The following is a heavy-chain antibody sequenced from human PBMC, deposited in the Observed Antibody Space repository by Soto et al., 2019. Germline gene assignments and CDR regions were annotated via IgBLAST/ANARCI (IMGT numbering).Heavy chain of an antibody. Sequence: GRSLLLSCAASAFTFSSDAMNWVRQAPGKGLEWVSTISGSGDSTYYADSVKGRFTISRDNSKKTLYVQMDSLGAGDTAVYYCAKEEYDAAGIDSWGHRTAVTVS. J-gene: IGHJ1*01. D-gene: IGHD1-1*01. CDR2: ISGSGDST. CDR1: AFTFSSDA. V-gene: IGHV3-23*01. CDR3: AKEEYDAAGIDS.